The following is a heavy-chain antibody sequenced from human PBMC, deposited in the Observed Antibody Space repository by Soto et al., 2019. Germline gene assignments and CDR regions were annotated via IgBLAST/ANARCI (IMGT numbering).Heavy chain of an antibody. J-gene: IGHJ6*02. V-gene: IGHV5-51*01. CDR2: IYPGDSDT. CDR3: ARSGYYDSSGYGTYYGMDV. D-gene: IGHD3-22*01. CDR1: GYSFTSYW. Sequence: GASVKVSCKASGYSFTSYWIGWVRQMPGKGLEWMGIIYPGDSDTRYSPSFQGQVTISADKSISTAYLQWSSLKASDTAMYYCARSGYYDSSGYGTYYGMDVWGQGTTVTVSS.